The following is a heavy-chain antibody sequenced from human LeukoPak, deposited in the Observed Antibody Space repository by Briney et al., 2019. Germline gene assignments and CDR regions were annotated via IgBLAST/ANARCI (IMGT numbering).Heavy chain of an antibody. CDR3: ARERGSGYPAGYYYYYMDV. J-gene: IGHJ6*03. Sequence: SETLSLTCTVSGGSISSSSNYWGWIRQPPGKGLEWIGSIYYSGSTYYNPSLKSRVTISVDTSKNQFSLKLSSVTAADTAVYYCARERGSGYPAGYYYYYMDVWGKGTTVTVSS. CDR2: IYYSGST. D-gene: IGHD3-3*01. V-gene: IGHV4-39*07. CDR1: GGSISSSSNY.